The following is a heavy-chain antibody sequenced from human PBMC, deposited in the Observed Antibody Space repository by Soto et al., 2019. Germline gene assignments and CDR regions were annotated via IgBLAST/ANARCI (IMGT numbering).Heavy chain of an antibody. D-gene: IGHD3-3*01. V-gene: IGHV3-23*01. Sequence: SLRLSCAASGFTFSSYAMSWVRQAPGKGLEWVSTINGSGGSTYYADSVKGRFTISRDNSKKMLYLQMNSLRAEDTAVYYCAKGSRSARYDFGDSWGQGTLVTVSS. CDR3: AKGSRSARYDFGDS. J-gene: IGHJ4*02. CDR1: GFTFSSYA. CDR2: INGSGGST.